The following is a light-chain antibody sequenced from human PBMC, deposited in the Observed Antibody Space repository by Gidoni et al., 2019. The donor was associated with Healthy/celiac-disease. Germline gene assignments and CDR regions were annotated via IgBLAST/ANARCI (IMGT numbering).Light chain of an antibody. CDR3: QTWGTGIRV. V-gene: IGLV4-69*01. CDR2: LNSDGSH. J-gene: IGLJ3*02. Sequence: QLVLTQSPSASASLGAAVTRTCTLSSWHSSYAIAWHQQQPEKGPRYLMKLNSDGSHSKGDGIPDRFSGSSSGAERYLTISSLQSEDEADYYCQTWGTGIRVFGGGTKLTVL. CDR1: SWHSSYA.